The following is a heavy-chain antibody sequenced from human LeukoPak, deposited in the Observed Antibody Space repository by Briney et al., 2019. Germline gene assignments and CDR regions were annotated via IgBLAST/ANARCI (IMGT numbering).Heavy chain of an antibody. J-gene: IGHJ4*02. V-gene: IGHV3-53*01. CDR2: LYSGGST. D-gene: IGHD2-2*01. Sequence: GGSLRLSCAVSGFTVNNYQMNWVRQAPGKGLEWVSVLYSGGSTFYADSVKGRFTISRDNAKNSLYLQMNSLRAEDTAVYYCARDLGGVVPAAIIGRYFDYWGQGTLVTVSS. CDR3: ARDLGGVVPAAIIGRYFDY. CDR1: GFTVNNYQ.